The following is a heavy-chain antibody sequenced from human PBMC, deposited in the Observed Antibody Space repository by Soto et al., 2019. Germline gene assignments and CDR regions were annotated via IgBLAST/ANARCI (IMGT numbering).Heavy chain of an antibody. D-gene: IGHD3-3*01. CDR1: GFTFSDSA. J-gene: IGHJ3*02. V-gene: IGHV3-73*01. CDR3: TRRSGYDFWSGYYSPNAFDI. CDR2: IRSKANSYAT. Sequence: GGSLRLSCAASGFTFSDSAMHWVRQASGKGLEWVGRIRSKANSYATAYAASVKGRFTISRDDSKNTAYLQMNSLKTEDTAVYYCTRRSGYDFWSGYYSPNAFDIWGQGTMVTVSS.